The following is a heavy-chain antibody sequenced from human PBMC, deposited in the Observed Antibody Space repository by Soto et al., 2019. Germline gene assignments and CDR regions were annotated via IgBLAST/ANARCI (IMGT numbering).Heavy chain of an antibody. J-gene: IGHJ6*02. D-gene: IGHD2-2*01. CDR3: ASLSGNYCSSTSCRDYYYYYGMDV. CDR2: IYYSGST. V-gene: IGHV4-59*12. CDR1: GGSISSYS. Sequence: SETLSLTCTVSGGSISSYSWSWIRQPPEKGLEWNGYIYYSGSTNYNPSLKRRVTISVDTSKNQFSLKLSSVTAADTAVYYCASLSGNYCSSTSCRDYYYYYGMDVWGQGTTVTVSS.